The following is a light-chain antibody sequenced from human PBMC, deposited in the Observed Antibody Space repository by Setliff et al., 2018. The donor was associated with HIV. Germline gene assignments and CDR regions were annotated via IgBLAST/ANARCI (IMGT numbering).Light chain of an antibody. V-gene: IGLV2-11*01. CDR2: DVS. J-gene: IGLJ1*01. CDR3: CSYAGSYTFYV. Sequence: QSVLTQPRSVSGSPGQSVTISCTGTSSDVGGYNYVSWYQQHPGKAPKLVIYDVSERPSGVPDRFSGSKSANTASLTISGLQAEDEADYYCCSYAGSYTFYVFGTGTKVTVL. CDR1: SSDVGGYNY.